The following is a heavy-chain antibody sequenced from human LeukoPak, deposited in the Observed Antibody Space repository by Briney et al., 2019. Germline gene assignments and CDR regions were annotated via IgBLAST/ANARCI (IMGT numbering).Heavy chain of an antibody. CDR3: TRDHRDDWNPGYYFDY. CDR2: VNIKVYGGTT. D-gene: IGHD1-1*01. CDR1: GFTFGDFA. Sequence: GGSLRLSCTASGFTFGDFAMNWVRQAPGKGLEWVGFVNIKVYGGTTEYAASVKGRFTISRDDSKAIAYLQMNSLKTEDTAVYYCTRDHRDDWNPGYYFDYWGQGTLVTVSS. V-gene: IGHV3-49*04. J-gene: IGHJ4*02.